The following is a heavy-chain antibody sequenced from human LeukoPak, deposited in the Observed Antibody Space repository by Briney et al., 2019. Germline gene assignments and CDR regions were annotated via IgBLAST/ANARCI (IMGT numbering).Heavy chain of an antibody. D-gene: IGHD3-22*01. Sequence: GALRLSCAASGFTVSSNYMSWDRQAPGKGLEWVSVIYSGGSTYYADSVKGRFTIPRDNSKNTLYLQMNSLRAEDTAVYYCAAQYYYDSSGYRFDYWGQGTLVTVSS. CDR2: IYSGGST. V-gene: IGHV3-53*01. CDR3: AAQYYYDSSGYRFDY. CDR1: GFTVSSNY. J-gene: IGHJ4*02.